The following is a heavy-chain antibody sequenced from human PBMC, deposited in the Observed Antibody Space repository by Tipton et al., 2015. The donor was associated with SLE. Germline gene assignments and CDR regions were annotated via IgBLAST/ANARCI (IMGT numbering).Heavy chain of an antibody. J-gene: IGHJ4*02. D-gene: IGHD1-26*01. V-gene: IGHV4-59*04. Sequence: TLSLTCTVSGGSITSHYWSWIRQPPGKGLDWIGSIYHRGSTYYNPSLKSRVTMSVDTSKNQFSLKLGSVTAADTAVYYCATGGSIVGPIRYFDYWGQGTLVTVSS. CDR2: IYHRGST. CDR1: GGSITSHY. CDR3: ATGGSIVGPIRYFDY.